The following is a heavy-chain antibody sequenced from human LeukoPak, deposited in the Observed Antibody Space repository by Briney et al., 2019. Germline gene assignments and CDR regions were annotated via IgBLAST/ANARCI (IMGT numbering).Heavy chain of an antibody. Sequence: GASVKVSCKASGYSFIRYHIHWVRQAPGQGLEGMGWISAYNGNTNYAQKLQGRVTMTTDTSASTAYMELRSLRSEDAAVYYCARDSGSGNNDYWGQGTLVTVSS. J-gene: IGHJ4*02. CDR1: GYSFIRYH. CDR3: ARDSGSGNNDY. CDR2: ISAYNGNT. D-gene: IGHD1-26*01. V-gene: IGHV1-18*01.